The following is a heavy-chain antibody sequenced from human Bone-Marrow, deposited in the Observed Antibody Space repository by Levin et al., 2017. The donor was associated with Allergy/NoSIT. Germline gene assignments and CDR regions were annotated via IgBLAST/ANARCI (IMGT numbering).Heavy chain of an antibody. V-gene: IGHV3-7*04. Sequence: LSLTCAASGFIFKNYYWNWVRQAPGKGLEWVANINQDGSGTSYADSVKGRFTISRDNAENSLYLQMDSLRVEDTAVYYCVRGIYASGDYWGQGALVTVSS. CDR2: INQDGSGT. CDR1: GFIFKNYY. J-gene: IGHJ4*02. D-gene: IGHD2/OR15-2a*01. CDR3: VRGIYASGDY.